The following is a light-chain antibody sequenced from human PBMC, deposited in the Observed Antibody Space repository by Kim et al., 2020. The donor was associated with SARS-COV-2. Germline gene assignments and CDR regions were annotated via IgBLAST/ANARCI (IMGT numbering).Light chain of an antibody. CDR2: WVG. Sequence: NSDLAWHQQNPGQDRKLLIEWVGTRACGVAARFSGRGAGTEYTLTISSVRREDGAGYYCQEYYATPITFGQGRRMEIK. V-gene: IGKV4-1*01. J-gene: IGKJ5*01. CDR1: NSD. CDR3: QEYYATPIT.